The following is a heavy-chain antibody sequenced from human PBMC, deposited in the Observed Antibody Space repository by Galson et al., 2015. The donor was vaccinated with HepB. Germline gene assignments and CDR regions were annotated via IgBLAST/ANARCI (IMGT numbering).Heavy chain of an antibody. CDR2: ISAYNGNT. V-gene: IGHV1-18*01. J-gene: IGHJ4*02. Sequence: SVKVFCKASGYTFTSYGISWVRQAPGQGLEWMGWISAYNGNTNYAQKLQGRVTMTTDTSTSTAYMELRSLRSDDTAVYYCARGNYDYIWGSYRLLGRFDYWGQGTLVTVSS. CDR3: ARGNYDYIWGSYRLLGRFDY. D-gene: IGHD3-16*02. CDR1: GYTFTSYG.